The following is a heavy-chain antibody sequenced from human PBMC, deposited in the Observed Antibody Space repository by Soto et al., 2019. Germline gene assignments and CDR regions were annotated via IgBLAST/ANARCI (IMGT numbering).Heavy chain of an antibody. Sequence: QPQLQESGPGLVEPSETLALTCTVSGGSISSSSSYWGWIRQPPGKGMEWIGNVYYFGPTYYNPSLKTRVTISADTSNNQFSLKLTSVTAADTDVYFCARQPISGKVAVGDYWGQGTLVTVSS. CDR2: VYYFGPT. D-gene: IGHD1-26*01. J-gene: IGHJ4*02. CDR3: ARQPISGKVAVGDY. V-gene: IGHV4-39*01. CDR1: GGSISSSSSY.